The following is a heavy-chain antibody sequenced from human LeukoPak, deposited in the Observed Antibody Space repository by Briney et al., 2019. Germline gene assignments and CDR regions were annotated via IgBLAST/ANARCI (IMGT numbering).Heavy chain of an antibody. V-gene: IGHV1-18*01. Sequence: ASVTVSCKASGYTFTSYGISWVRQAPGQGLEWMGWISAYNGNTNYAQKLQGRVTMATDTSTSTAYMELRSLRSDDTAVYYCARDYAPRYYDILTGYGMDVWGQGTTVTVSS. CDR2: ISAYNGNT. J-gene: IGHJ6*02. D-gene: IGHD3-9*01. CDR3: ARDYAPRYYDILTGYGMDV. CDR1: GYTFTSYG.